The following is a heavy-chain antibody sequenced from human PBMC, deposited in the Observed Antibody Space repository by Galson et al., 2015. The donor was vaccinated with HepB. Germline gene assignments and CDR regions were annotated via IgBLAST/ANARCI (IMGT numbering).Heavy chain of an antibody. CDR2: IYSGGST. CDR3: ARDQGVPAASYYYYYYGMDV. CDR1: GFTVSSNY. V-gene: IGHV3-66*02. J-gene: IGHJ6*02. D-gene: IGHD2-2*01. Sequence: SLRLSCAASGFTVSSNYMSWVRQAPGKGLEWVSVIYSGGSTYYADSVKGRFTISRDNSKNTLYLQMNSLRAEDTAVYYCARDQGVPAASYYYYYYGMDVWGQGTTVTVSS.